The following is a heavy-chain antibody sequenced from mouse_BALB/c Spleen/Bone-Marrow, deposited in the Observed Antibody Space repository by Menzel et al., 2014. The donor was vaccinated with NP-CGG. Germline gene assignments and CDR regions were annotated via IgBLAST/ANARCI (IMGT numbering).Heavy chain of an antibody. V-gene: IGHV1S56*01. CDR2: IYPGNVNT. D-gene: IGHD2-1*01. Sequence: VKLMESGPELVKPGASVRISCKASGYTFTSYYIHWVKQRPGQGLEWIGWIYPGNVNTKYNVKFKGKATLTADKSSSTAYMQLSSLTSEDSAVYFYARWGNYGDYAMDYWGQGTSVTVSS. J-gene: IGHJ4*01. CDR1: GYTFTSYY. CDR3: ARWGNYGDYAMDY.